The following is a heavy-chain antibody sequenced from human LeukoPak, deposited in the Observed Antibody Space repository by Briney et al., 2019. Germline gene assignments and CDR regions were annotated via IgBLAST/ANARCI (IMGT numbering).Heavy chain of an antibody. J-gene: IGHJ4*02. CDR1: GFTFSSYA. CDR2: ISYDGSNK. D-gene: IGHD3-16*01. V-gene: IGHV3-30-3*01. Sequence: GGSLRLSCAASGFTFSSYAMRWVRQAPGKGLEWVAVISYDGSNKYYADSVKGRFTISRDNSKNTLYLQMNSLRAEDTAVYYCARVPGDDYWGQGTLVTVSS. CDR3: ARVPGDDY.